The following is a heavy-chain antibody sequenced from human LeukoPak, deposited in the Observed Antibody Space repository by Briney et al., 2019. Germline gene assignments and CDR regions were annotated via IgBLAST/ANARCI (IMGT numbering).Heavy chain of an antibody. V-gene: IGHV1-8*01. CDR2: MNPNSGNT. CDR1: GYTFTSYD. D-gene: IGHD4-17*01. Sequence: ASVKVSCKASGYTFTSYDINWVRQATGQGLEWMGWMNPNSGNTGYAQKFQGRVTMTRNTSISTAYMELSSLRSEDTSVYYCARGLRTSVIYYYYYYYMDVWGKGTTATVSS. J-gene: IGHJ6*03. CDR3: ARGLRTSVIYYYYYYYMDV.